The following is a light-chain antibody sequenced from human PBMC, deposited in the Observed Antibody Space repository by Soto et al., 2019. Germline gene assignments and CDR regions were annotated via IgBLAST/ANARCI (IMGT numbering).Light chain of an antibody. CDR2: GAS. CDR3: KQYSSSPPIT. Sequence: EIVLTQSPGTLSLSPGERATISCRASESVIQYLAWYQQKPGQAPRLLVHGASTRATGIPDRFSGTGSGTDFTLTINILEPEDFAVYYCKQYSSSPPITFGQGTRLEI. J-gene: IGKJ5*01. V-gene: IGKV3-20*01. CDR1: ESVIQY.